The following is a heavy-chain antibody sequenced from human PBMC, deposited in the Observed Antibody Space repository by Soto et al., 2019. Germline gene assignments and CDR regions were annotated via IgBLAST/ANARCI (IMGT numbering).Heavy chain of an antibody. CDR1: GGSFSGYY. Sequence: SETLSLTCAVYGGSFSGYYWTWIRQPPGTGLEWIGEINHSGSTNYNPSLKSRVTISVDTSKNQFSLKLTSVTAADTAVYYCARDHRGVADFWGQGTMVTVSS. D-gene: IGHD2-15*01. V-gene: IGHV4-34*01. CDR3: ARDHRGVADF. CDR2: INHSGST. J-gene: IGHJ3*01.